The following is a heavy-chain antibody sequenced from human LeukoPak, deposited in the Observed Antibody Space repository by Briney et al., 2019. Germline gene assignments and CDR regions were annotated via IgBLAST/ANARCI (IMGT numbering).Heavy chain of an antibody. V-gene: IGHV4-59*01. CDR3: ARLESASWAEPLLWFGESTAGWFDP. J-gene: IGHJ5*02. CDR2: IYYSGST. CDR1: GGSFSGYY. Sequence: PSETLSLTCAVYGGSFSGYYWSWIRQPPGKGLEWIGYIYYSGSTNYNPSLKSRVTISVDTSKNQFSLKLSSVTAADTAVYYCARLESASWAEPLLWFGESTAGWFDPWGQGTLVTVSS. D-gene: IGHD3-10*01.